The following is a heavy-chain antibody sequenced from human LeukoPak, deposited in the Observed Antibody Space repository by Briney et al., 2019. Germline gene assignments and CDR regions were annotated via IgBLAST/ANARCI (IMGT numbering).Heavy chain of an antibody. Sequence: GGSLRLSCEGSGFTFSGYTIHSVRQAPGKGLEWVSSISSTSDYKYYADSVKGRFTISRDNAKNSLYLDMNSLRAEDTAVYYCARVNVAAAGHFDSWGPGALVTVSS. CDR1: GFTFSGYT. V-gene: IGHV3-21*01. J-gene: IGHJ4*02. CDR3: ARVNVAAAGHFDS. CDR2: ISSTSDYK. D-gene: IGHD6-13*01.